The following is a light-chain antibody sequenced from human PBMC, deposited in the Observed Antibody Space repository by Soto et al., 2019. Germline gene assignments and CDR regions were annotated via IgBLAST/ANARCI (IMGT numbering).Light chain of an antibody. V-gene: IGLV2-8*01. CDR1: SSDVGGYNY. CDR3: SSYAGSNIWV. J-gene: IGLJ2*01. CDR2: AVS. Sequence: QSALTQPPSASGSPGQSVTISCSGTSSDVGGYNYVSWYQQHPGKAPKLMIFAVSNRPSGVPDRFSGSKSDNTASLTVSGLQPEDEADYYCSSYAGSNIWVFGGGTKLTVL.